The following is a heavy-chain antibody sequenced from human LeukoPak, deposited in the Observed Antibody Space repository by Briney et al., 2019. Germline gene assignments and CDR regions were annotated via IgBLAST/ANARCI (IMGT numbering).Heavy chain of an antibody. Sequence: GASVKVSCKASGGTFSSYAISWVRQAPGQGLEWMGGIIPIFGTANYAQKFQGRVTITTDESTSTAYMELSSLRSEDTAVYYCARGTSYDFWSGYYTGAFDIWGQGTMVTVSS. V-gene: IGHV1-69*05. D-gene: IGHD3-3*01. J-gene: IGHJ3*02. CDR3: ARGTSYDFWSGYYTGAFDI. CDR1: GGTFSSYA. CDR2: IIPIFGTA.